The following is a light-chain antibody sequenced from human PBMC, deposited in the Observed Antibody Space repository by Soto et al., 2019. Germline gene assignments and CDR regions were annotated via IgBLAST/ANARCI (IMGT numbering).Light chain of an antibody. J-gene: IGKJ5*01. CDR1: QSVSSY. CDR2: GAS. V-gene: IGKV3-11*01. Sequence: ELVFTQSPGTQSLSPGRRDKLSCRASQSVSSYLAWYQQKPGQAPRLLIYGASNRATGIPVRFSGSGSGTDFILTISSLEPEDSAVYYCQQRSNWPSITFGQGTRLEIK. CDR3: QQRSNWPSIT.